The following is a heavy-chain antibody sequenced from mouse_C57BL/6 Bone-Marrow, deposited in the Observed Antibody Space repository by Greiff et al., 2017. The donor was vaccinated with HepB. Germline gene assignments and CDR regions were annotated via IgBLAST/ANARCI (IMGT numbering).Heavy chain of an antibody. Sequence: EAQLVESGAELVKPGASVKLSCTASGFNIKDYYMHWVKQRTEQGLEWIGRIDPEDGETKYAPKFQGKATITADTSSNTAYLQLSSLTSEDTAVYYCARGAMVTTRYWYFDVLGTGTTVTVSS. J-gene: IGHJ1*03. CDR2: IDPEDGET. CDR3: ARGAMVTTRYWYFDV. D-gene: IGHD2-2*01. V-gene: IGHV14-2*01. CDR1: GFNIKDYY.